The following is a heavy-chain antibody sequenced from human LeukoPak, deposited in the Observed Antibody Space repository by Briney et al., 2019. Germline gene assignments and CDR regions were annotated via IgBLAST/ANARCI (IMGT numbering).Heavy chain of an antibody. D-gene: IGHD5-12*01. CDR3: AKSSSYSGYKGDFDY. J-gene: IGHJ4*02. Sequence: GGSLRLSCAASGFTFSSYWMHWVSQAPGKGLVWVSRIKGDGSSTSYADSVKGRLTISRDNAKNSLYLQMNSLRAEDTALYYCAKSSSYSGYKGDFDYWGQGTLVTVSS. CDR1: GFTFSSYW. V-gene: IGHV3-74*01. CDR2: IKGDGSST.